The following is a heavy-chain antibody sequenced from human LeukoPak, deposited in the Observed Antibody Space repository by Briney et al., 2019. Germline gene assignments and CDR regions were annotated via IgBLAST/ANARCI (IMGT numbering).Heavy chain of an antibody. CDR2: LSGSGGST. CDR1: GFTFSSYA. Sequence: GGSLRLSCAASGFTFSSYAMNWVRQAPGKGPQWVSALSGSGGSTYYADPVKGRFTISRDNSKNTLYLQMSSLRAEDTAVYFCAKAPREYCSSTSCPNWFDSWGQGTLVTVSS. J-gene: IGHJ5*01. V-gene: IGHV3-23*01. D-gene: IGHD2-2*01. CDR3: AKAPREYCSSTSCPNWFDS.